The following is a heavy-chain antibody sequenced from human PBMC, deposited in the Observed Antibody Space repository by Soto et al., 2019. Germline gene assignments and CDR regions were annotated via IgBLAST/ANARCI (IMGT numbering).Heavy chain of an antibody. D-gene: IGHD4-17*01. J-gene: IGHJ5*02. V-gene: IGHV1-69*01. CDR2: IIPIFGTA. CDR1: GGTFSSYA. CDR3: ARGPPHTTVVTKWFDP. Sequence: SVKVACNASGGTFSSYAISLLRQSPGQGLEWMGGIIPIFGTANYAQKFQGRVTITADESTSTAYMELSSLRSEDTAVFYCARGPPHTTVVTKWFDPWGQGTLVTVSS.